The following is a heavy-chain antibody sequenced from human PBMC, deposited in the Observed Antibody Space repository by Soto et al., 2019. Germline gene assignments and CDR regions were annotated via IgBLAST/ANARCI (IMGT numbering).Heavy chain of an antibody. Sequence: QVQLVESGGGVVQPGGSLRLSCTTSGFTFNTYGMHWVRQAPGKGLEWVAIIWYDGSNKYYADSVKGRFTISRYNSKNTLYLQMTSLRAEDTALYYCARADCTGAYCYSWPFNYGVDVWGQGTTVTVSS. CDR3: ARADCTGAYCYSWPFNYGVDV. V-gene: IGHV3-33*08. D-gene: IGHD2-15*01. CDR2: IWYDGSNK. J-gene: IGHJ6*02. CDR1: GFTFNTYG.